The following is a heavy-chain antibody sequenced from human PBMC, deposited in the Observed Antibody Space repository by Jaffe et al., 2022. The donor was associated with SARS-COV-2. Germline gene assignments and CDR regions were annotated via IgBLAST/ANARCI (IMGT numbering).Heavy chain of an antibody. J-gene: IGHJ6*02. D-gene: IGHD2-15*01. CDR1: GYSFTSYW. CDR3: ARHSAIVVVATSPALDYYGMDV. CDR2: IYPGDSDT. V-gene: IGHV5-51*01. Sequence: EVQLVQSGAEVKKPGESLKISCKGSGYSFTSYWIGWVRQMPGKGLEWMGIIYPGDSDTRYSPSFQGQVTISADKSISTAYLQWSSLKASDTAMYYCARHSAIVVVATSPALDYYGMDVWGQGTTVTVSS.